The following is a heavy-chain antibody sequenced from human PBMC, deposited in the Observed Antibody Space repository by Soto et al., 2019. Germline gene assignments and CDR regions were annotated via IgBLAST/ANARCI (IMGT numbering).Heavy chain of an antibody. CDR1: GYTFTSFY. CDR2: INPSGGST. V-gene: IGHV1-46*01. Sequence: ASVKVSCKASGYTFTSFYMNWVRQPPGQGLEWMGIINPSGGSTNYALDFQGRVTMTRDTSTGTVYMDLSSLRSDDTAVYYCARDPYGSGSHFFDYWGQGTLVTVSS. CDR3: ARDPYGSGSHFFDY. D-gene: IGHD6-13*01. J-gene: IGHJ4*01.